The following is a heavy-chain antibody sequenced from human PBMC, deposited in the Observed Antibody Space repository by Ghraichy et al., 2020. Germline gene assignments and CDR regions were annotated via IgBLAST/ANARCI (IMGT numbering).Heavy chain of an antibody. D-gene: IGHD2-2*02. CDR1: GFTFDDYA. CDR2: ISWNSGSI. J-gene: IGHJ6*02. Sequence: SLNISCAASGFTFDDYAMHWVRQAPGKGLEWVSGISWNSGSIGYADSVKGRFTISRDNAKNSLYLQMNSLRAEDTAFYYCAKDMSAAIGEGYYYGMDVWGQGTTVTVSS. CDR3: AKDMSAAIGEGYYYGMDV. V-gene: IGHV3-9*01.